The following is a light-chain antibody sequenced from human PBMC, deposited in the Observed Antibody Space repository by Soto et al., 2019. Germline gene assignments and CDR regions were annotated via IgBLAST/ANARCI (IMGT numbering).Light chain of an antibody. J-gene: IGKJ2*01. V-gene: IGKV4-1*01. CDR2: WAS. Sequence: DIVMTQSPDSLAVSLGERATINCKSSQSVLYSSNNENSLAWYQQKPGQPPKLLIYWASTRESGAPDRFTGGGSGTDFTLTISSLQAEDVAVYYCQQYYTTPYTFGQGTKLEIK. CDR3: QQYYTTPYT. CDR1: QSVLYSSNNENS.